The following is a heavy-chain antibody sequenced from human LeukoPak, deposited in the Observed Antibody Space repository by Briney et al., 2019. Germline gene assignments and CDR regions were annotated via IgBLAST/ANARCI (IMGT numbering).Heavy chain of an antibody. CDR1: GGSISSYY. Sequence: PSETLSLTCTVSGGSISSYYWSWIRQPPGKGLEWIGYIYYSGSTYYNPSLKSRVTISVDRSKNQFSLKLSSVTAADTAVYYCARHDYDSSGLGAFDIWGQGTMVTVSS. D-gene: IGHD3-22*01. J-gene: IGHJ3*02. V-gene: IGHV4-59*08. CDR2: IYYSGST. CDR3: ARHDYDSSGLGAFDI.